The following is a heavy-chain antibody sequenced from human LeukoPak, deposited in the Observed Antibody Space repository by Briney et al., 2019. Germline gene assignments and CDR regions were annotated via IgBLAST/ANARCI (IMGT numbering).Heavy chain of an antibody. V-gene: IGHV3-21*04. Sequence: PGGSLRLSCAASGFTFSSYSMNWVRQAPGKGLEWVSSISSSSSYIYYADSVKGRFTISRDNAKNSLYLQMNSLRAEDTAVYYCARLSRFGEPVDYWGQGTLVTVSS. CDR3: ARLSRFGEPVDY. D-gene: IGHD3-10*01. J-gene: IGHJ4*02. CDR1: GFTFSSYS. CDR2: ISSSSSYI.